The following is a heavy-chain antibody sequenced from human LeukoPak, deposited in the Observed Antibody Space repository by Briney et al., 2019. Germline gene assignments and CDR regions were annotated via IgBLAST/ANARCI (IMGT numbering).Heavy chain of an antibody. D-gene: IGHD1-26*01. Sequence: PSETLSLTCTVSGGSISSGYYWGWIRQPPGKGLEWIGSIYHSGSTYYNPSLKSRVTISVDTSKNQFSLKLSSVTAADTAVYYCAIALVGATENWFDPWGQGTLVTVSS. V-gene: IGHV4-38-2*02. CDR3: AIALVGATENWFDP. J-gene: IGHJ5*02. CDR2: IYHSGST. CDR1: GGSISSGYY.